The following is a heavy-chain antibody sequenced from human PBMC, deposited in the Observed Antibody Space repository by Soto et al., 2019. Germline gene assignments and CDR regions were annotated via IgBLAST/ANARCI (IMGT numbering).Heavy chain of an antibody. CDR2: IDPSGGST. D-gene: IGHD3-10*01. CDR1: GYTFTSYY. Sequence: RASVKVSCKASGYTFTSYYMHWVRQAPGQGLEWMGIIDPSGGSTSYAQKFQGKVTMTRDTSTSTVYMELSSLRSEDTAVYYCASGRPPYGSGGWNFDYWGQGTLVTDSS. V-gene: IGHV1-46*01. J-gene: IGHJ4*02. CDR3: ASGRPPYGSGGWNFDY.